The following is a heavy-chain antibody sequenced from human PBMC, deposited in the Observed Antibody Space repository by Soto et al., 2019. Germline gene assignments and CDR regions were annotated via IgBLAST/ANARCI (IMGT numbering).Heavy chain of an antibody. Sequence: QVQVVESGGGVVQPGRSLRLSCTASGFTFRSHAMHWVRQAPGKGLEWVAQIWYDGSNKYYADYVKGRFTISRDNSKNTLYVQMDSLRVEDKAVYYCARDGQWLATYALDVWGQGTSVTVS. CDR3: ARDGQWLATYALDV. V-gene: IGHV3-33*01. CDR1: GFTFRSHA. D-gene: IGHD6-19*01. CDR2: IWYDGSNK. J-gene: IGHJ6*02.